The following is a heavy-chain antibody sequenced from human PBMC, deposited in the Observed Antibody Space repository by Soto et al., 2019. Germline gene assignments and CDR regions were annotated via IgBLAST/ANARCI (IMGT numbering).Heavy chain of an antibody. J-gene: IGHJ4*02. CDR1: GGTFSSYA. Sequence: QVQLVQSGAEVKKPGSSVKVSCKASGGTFSSYAISWVRQAPGQGLAWMGGIIPIFGTANYAQKFQGRVTITADESTSTAYMELSSLRSEDTAVYYCASPGTTGTTGGYYFDYWGQGTLVTVSS. D-gene: IGHD1-1*01. CDR3: ASPGTTGTTGGYYFDY. V-gene: IGHV1-69*01. CDR2: IIPIFGTA.